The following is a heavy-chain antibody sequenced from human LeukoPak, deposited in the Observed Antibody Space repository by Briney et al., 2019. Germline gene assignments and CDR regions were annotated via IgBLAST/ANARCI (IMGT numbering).Heavy chain of an antibody. J-gene: IGHJ4*02. CDR3: AREASSGYYERFFDY. CDR1: GYTFTGYY. Sequence: GASVKVSCKASGYTFTGYYMHWVRQAPGQGLEWMGWINPNSGGTNYAQKFQGRVTMSRDTSISTAYMELSRLRSDDTAVYYCAREASSGYYERFFDYWGQGTLVTVS. V-gene: IGHV1-2*02. D-gene: IGHD3-22*01. CDR2: INPNSGGT.